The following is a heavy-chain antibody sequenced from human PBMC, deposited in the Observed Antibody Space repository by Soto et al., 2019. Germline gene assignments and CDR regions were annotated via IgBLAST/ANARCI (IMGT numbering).Heavy chain of an antibody. CDR2: IYYSGST. V-gene: IGHV4-31*03. CDR3: AREGRIAAAGRLDY. D-gene: IGHD6-13*01. Sequence: TLSLTCTVSVGSISSGDYYWSWIRQVPGKGLEWIGYIYYSGSTYYNPSLKSRVAMSVDTSKNQLSLKLSSVTAADTAIYYCAREGRIAAAGRLDYWGQGTLVTVSS. CDR1: VGSISSGDYY. J-gene: IGHJ4*02.